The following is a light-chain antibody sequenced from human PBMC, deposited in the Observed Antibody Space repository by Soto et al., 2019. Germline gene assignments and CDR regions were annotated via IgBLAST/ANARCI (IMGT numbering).Light chain of an antibody. Sequence: DIVLTQSPATLSVSPGERVILSCRASQRLNNNLAWYQQKPGQSPRLLIYDASTRATGIPGRFSGSGSGTEFTLTISSLQSDDIAVYYCQQYNQWHSYTFGQGTKVEIK. J-gene: IGKJ2*01. CDR3: QQYNQWHSYT. V-gene: IGKV3-15*01. CDR1: QRLNNN. CDR2: DAS.